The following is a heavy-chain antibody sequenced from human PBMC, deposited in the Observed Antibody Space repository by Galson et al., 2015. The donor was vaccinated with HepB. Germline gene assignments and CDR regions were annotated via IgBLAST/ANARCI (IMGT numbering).Heavy chain of an antibody. CDR3: ARGPMGKTRAPLDY. Sequence: SLRLSCAASGFKFSIHGMEWVRQAPGKGLEWVAGIWYDGSNKKYADSVKGRFTISRDNSQNTLYLQMNSLRVKETAVYYCARGPMGKTRAPLDYWGQGTLVTVSS. D-gene: IGHD4-23*01. V-gene: IGHV3-33*08. CDR2: IWYDGSNK. J-gene: IGHJ4*02. CDR1: GFKFSIHG.